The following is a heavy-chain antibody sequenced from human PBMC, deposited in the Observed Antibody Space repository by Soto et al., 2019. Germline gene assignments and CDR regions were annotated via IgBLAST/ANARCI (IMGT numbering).Heavy chain of an antibody. Sequence: QLQLQESGPGLVKPSETLSLTCTVSGGSISSSSYYCGWIRQPPGKGLEWIGSIYYSGSTYYNPSLKRRVTISVDTSKNHFPLKLISVTAADTAVYYCARHTPAISISDHWGQGTLVTVSS. CDR3: ARHTPAISISDH. J-gene: IGHJ4*02. CDR1: GGSISSSSYY. D-gene: IGHD3-3*01. CDR2: IYYSGST. V-gene: IGHV4-39*01.